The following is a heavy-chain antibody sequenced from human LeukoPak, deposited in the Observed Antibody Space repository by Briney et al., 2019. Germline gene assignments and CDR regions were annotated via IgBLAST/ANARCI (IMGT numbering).Heavy chain of an antibody. D-gene: IGHD2-2*01. J-gene: IGHJ1*01. CDR3: ARGRYGYCSSTSCYGYFQH. Sequence: GASVKVSCKASGGTFSSYAISWVRQAPGQGLEWMGGIIPIFGTANYAQKFQGRVTITADESTSTAYMELSSLRSEDTAVYYCARGRYGYCSSTSCYGYFQHWGQGTLVTVSS. CDR2: IIPIFGTA. V-gene: IGHV1-69*01. CDR1: GGTFSSYA.